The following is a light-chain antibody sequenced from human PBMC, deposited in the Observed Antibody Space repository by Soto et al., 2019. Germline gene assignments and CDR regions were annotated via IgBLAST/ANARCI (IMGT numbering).Light chain of an antibody. CDR1: QDISDR. J-gene: IGKJ4*01. V-gene: IGKV1-27*01. Sequence: DIQMTQSPTSLSASVGDSVTITCRASQDISDRLAWYQQKPGKVPQLLIYHTSTLQSGVPSRFTGSGSGTDFPLTISSLQAEDFANYHCQAYKTAPVTFGGGTKVE. CDR2: HTS. CDR3: QAYKTAPVT.